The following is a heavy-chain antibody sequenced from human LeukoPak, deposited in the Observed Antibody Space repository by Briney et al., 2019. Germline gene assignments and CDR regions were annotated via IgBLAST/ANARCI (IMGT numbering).Heavy chain of an antibody. CDR1: GFTFSSYW. J-gene: IGHJ5*02. V-gene: IGHV3-74*01. D-gene: IGHD3-10*01. CDR2: LNSDGSST. Sequence: GGSLRLSCAASGFTFSSYWMHWVRQAPGKGLVWVSRLNSDGSSTVYADSVKGRFTISRDNAENKLYLQMNSLRVEDTAVYYCARVALSQGLDAWGQGALVTVSS. CDR3: ARVALSQGLDA.